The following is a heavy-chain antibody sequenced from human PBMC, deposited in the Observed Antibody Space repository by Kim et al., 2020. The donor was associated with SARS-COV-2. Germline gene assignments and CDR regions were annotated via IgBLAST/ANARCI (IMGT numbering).Heavy chain of an antibody. Sequence: GGSLRLSCAASGFTFSTYSMNWVRQAPGEGLEWVSYISYSSGTIYYGDSVKGRFTISRDNAKNSLYLQMNSLRDEDTAVYYCARPRVDYYYGMDVWGQGTTVTVS. CDR3: ARPRVDYYYGMDV. V-gene: IGHV3-48*02. CDR1: GFTFSTYS. J-gene: IGHJ6*02. CDR2: ISYSSGTI.